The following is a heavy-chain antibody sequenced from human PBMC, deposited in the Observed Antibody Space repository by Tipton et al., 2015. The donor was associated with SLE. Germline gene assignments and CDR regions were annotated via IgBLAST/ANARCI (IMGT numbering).Heavy chain of an antibody. V-gene: IGHV3-7*01. CDR2: IKQDGSEK. Sequence: SLRLSCAASGFTFSSYWMSWVRQAPGKGLEWVANIKQDGSEKYYVDSVKGRFTISRDNAKNSLYLQMNSLRAEDTAVYYCASREMGRSGSYPYWGQGTLATVSS. CDR3: ASREMGRSGSYPY. D-gene: IGHD1-26*01. CDR1: GFTFSSYW. J-gene: IGHJ4*02.